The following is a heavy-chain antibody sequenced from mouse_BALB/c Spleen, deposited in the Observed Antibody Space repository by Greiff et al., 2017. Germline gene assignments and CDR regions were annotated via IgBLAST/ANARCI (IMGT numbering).Heavy chain of an antibody. D-gene: IGHD2-1*01. Sequence: QVQLKQSGPGLVAPSQSLSITCTVSGFSLTSYGVHWVRQPPGKGLEWLGVIWAGGSTNYNSALMSRLSISKDNSKSQVFLKMNSLQTDDTAMYYCARRLYGNYAGWFAYWGQGTLVTVSA. CDR2: IWAGGST. V-gene: IGHV2-9*02. CDR1: GFSLTSYG. CDR3: ARRLYGNYAGWFAY. J-gene: IGHJ3*01.